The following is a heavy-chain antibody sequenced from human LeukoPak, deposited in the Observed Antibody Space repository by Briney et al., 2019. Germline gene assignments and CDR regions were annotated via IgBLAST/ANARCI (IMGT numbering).Heavy chain of an antibody. D-gene: IGHD6-13*01. CDR2: ISGDGTST. V-gene: IGHV3-74*01. J-gene: IGHJ4*02. CDR1: GFTFSSYW. CDR3: GRQQAAAGDY. Sequence: PGGSLRLSCAASGFTFSSYWRHWVRQAPGRGLVWVSRISGDGTSTGCADSVKGRFTISRDNAKNMLYLQMNSLRDEDTAVYYCGRQQAAAGDYWGQGTLVTVSS.